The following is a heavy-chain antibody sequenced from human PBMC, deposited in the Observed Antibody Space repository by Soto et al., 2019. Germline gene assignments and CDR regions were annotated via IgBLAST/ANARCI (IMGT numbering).Heavy chain of an antibody. CDR2: IYTSGST. CDR3: ARDLSEECIWSGAPPGYYYYGMDV. D-gene: IGHD1-26*01. V-gene: IGHV4-4*07. J-gene: IGHJ6*02. CDR1: GGPISNYD. Sequence: PSETLSLTCTVSGGPISNYDWSWIRQPAGKGLEWIGRIYTSGSTNYSPSLKSRVTMSVDTSKNQFSLKLSSVTAADTAVYYCARDLSEECIWSGAPPGYYYYGMDVWGQGTTVTVYS.